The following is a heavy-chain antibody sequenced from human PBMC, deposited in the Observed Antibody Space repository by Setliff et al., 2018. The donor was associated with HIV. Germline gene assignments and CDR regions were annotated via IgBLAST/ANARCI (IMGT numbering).Heavy chain of an antibody. J-gene: IGHJ5*02. CDR1: GYPINSGFS. V-gene: IGHV4-38-2*01. Sequence: PSETLSLTCAASGYPINSGFSRAWIRQPPGQGPQWIGSIYQSGSIYYNPSPQSRVTISVDSSKNQFSLNLFSVTAADTAVYYCARPRRVRSRAWYWFDIWGQGTLVTGSS. CDR3: ARPRRVRSRAWYWFDI. CDR2: IYQSGSI. D-gene: IGHD6-19*01.